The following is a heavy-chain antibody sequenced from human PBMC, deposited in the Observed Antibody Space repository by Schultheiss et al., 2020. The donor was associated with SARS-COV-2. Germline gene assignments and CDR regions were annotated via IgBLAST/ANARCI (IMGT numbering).Heavy chain of an antibody. Sequence: SETLSLTCTVSGVSVSSGTYYWSWIRQTPGKGLEWIGYIYYSGSTNYNPSLKSRVTISVDTSKKQFSLKLNSVTAADTAVYYCARAPSIAAPDWFDPWGQGILVTVSS. CDR1: GVSVSSGTYY. V-gene: IGHV4-61*01. J-gene: IGHJ5*02. D-gene: IGHD6-6*01. CDR3: ARAPSIAAPDWFDP. CDR2: IYYSGST.